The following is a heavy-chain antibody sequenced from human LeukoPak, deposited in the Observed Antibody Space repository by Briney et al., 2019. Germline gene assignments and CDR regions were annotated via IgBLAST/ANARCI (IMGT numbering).Heavy chain of an antibody. CDR2: SSDTGSDT. J-gene: IGHJ4*02. CDR1: GFTFSSYA. CDR3: AKHCSCAGCYRFEC. V-gene: IGHV3-23*01. Sequence: GGPQRLSCAASGFTFSSYAMSGRRRARGKGVGGGKASSDTGSDTNYADSVKGWFTISRDNSKNTLYLQMNSLRAEDTAIYYCAKHCSCAGCYRFECWGQGTLVTVSS. D-gene: IGHD2-2*01.